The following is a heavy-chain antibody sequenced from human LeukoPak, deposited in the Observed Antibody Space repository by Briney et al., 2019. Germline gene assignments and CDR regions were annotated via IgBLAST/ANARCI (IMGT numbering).Heavy chain of an antibody. Sequence: SQTLSLTCTVSGGSISSGSYYWGWIRQPAGKGLEWIGRIYTSGSTNYNPSLKSRVTISVDTSKNQFSLKLSSVTVADTAVYYCARIAAAATKWFDPWGQGTLVTVSS. CDR2: IYTSGST. J-gene: IGHJ5*02. CDR1: GGSISSGSYY. CDR3: ARIAAAATKWFDP. V-gene: IGHV4-61*02. D-gene: IGHD6-13*01.